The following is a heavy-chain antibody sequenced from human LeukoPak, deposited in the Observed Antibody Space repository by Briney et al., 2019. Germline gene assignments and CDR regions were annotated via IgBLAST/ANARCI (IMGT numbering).Heavy chain of an antibody. CDR3: AGVGDITIVRGVAPRGGFDY. J-gene: IGHJ4*02. D-gene: IGHD3-10*01. CDR2: ISGSGGST. V-gene: IGHV3-23*01. CDR1: GFTFSSYS. Sequence: PGGSLRLSCAASGFTFSSYSMNWVRQAPGKGLEWVSAISGSGGSTYYADSVKGRFTISRDNSKNTLYLQMNSLRAEDTAVYYCAGVGDITIVRGVAPRGGFDYWGQGTLVTVSS.